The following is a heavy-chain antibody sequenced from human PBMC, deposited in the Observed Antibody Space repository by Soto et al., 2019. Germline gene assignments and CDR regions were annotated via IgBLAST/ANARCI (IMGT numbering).Heavy chain of an antibody. V-gene: IGHV4-59*01. CDR2: VYHSGSA. Sequence: SETLSLTCTVSGASITGSFWSWIRQPPGKGLEWVGDVYHSGSANYNPSLKSRVTMSVDTSKNQFSLRLNSVTAADTAVYYCGREGGDGGYVDYWGQGTLVTVSS. CDR3: GREGGDGGYVDY. J-gene: IGHJ4*02. CDR1: GASITGSF. D-gene: IGHD2-15*01.